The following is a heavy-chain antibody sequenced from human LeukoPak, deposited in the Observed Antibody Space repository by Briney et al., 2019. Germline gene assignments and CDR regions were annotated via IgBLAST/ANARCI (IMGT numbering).Heavy chain of an antibody. CDR1: GYSISSGYY. Sequence: SETLSLTCAVSGYSISSGYYWGWIRQPPGKVLEWIGSIYHSGSTYYNPSLKCRVTISVDTSKNQFSLRLSSVTAADTAVYYCARRDDSGYDSDAFDIWGQGTMVTVSS. J-gene: IGHJ3*02. D-gene: IGHD5-12*01. V-gene: IGHV4-38-2*01. CDR2: IYHSGST. CDR3: ARRDDSGYDSDAFDI.